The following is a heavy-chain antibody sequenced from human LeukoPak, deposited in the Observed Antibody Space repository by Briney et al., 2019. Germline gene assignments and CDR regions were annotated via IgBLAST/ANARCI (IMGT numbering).Heavy chain of an antibody. J-gene: IGHJ3*01. CDR2: INQDGSVR. D-gene: IGHD3-3*01. V-gene: IGHV3-7*01. CDR3: VRDSDYYHKIGGRGYYYDALDF. Sequence: GGSLRLSCVGSGFTFSRFWMTWVRQAPGKGLEWVANINQDGSVRYYVESMEGRFTISRDNARNSLYLQMNSLRVEDTAVYYCVRDSDYYHKIGGRGYYYDALDFWGRGTMVAVSS. CDR1: GFTFSRFW.